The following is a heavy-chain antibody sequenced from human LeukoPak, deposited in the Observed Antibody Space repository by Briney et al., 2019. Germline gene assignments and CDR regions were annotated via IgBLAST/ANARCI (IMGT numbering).Heavy chain of an antibody. D-gene: IGHD3-10*01. CDR2: IGGDGTAR. J-gene: IGHJ5*02. CDR1: GFTSSSYW. V-gene: IGHV3-74*01. CDR3: VRGRGSYGWFDP. Sequence: GSLRLSCAASGFTSSSYWMHWVRQVPGKGLVWVSRIGGDGTARNYADSVKGRFTISRDDAKNTVDLQMNSLRGEDTAVYYCVRGRGSYGWFDPWGQGTLVTVSS.